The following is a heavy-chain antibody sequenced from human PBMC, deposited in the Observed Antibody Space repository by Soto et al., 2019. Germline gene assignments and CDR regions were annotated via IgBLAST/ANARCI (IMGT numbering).Heavy chain of an antibody. Sequence: SETLSLTCTVSGGSISSSSYYWGWIRQPPGKGLEWIGSIYYSGSTYYNPSLKSRVTISVDTSKNQFSLKLSSVTAADTAVYYCASLGATTPTYWGQGTLVTVSS. D-gene: IGHD1-26*01. CDR3: ASLGATTPTY. V-gene: IGHV4-39*01. J-gene: IGHJ4*02. CDR1: GGSISSSSYY. CDR2: IYYSGST.